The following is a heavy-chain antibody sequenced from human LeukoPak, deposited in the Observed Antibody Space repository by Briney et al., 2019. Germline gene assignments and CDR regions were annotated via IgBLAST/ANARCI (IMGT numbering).Heavy chain of an antibody. Sequence: PGGSLRLSCAASGFTFDDYAMHWVRQAPGKGLEWVSGISWNSGSIGYADSVKGRFTISRDNAKNSLYLQMNSLRAEDTALYYCAKGSFLTGPPFDYWGQGTLVTVSS. CDR1: GFTFDDYA. CDR2: ISWNSGSI. J-gene: IGHJ4*02. D-gene: IGHD3-9*01. CDR3: AKGSFLTGPPFDY. V-gene: IGHV3-9*01.